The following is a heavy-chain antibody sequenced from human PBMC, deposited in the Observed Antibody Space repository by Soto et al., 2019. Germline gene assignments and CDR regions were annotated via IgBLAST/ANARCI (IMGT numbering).Heavy chain of an antibody. CDR1: GFTFSSYA. CDR3: AKGASYYYDSSGHFDY. V-gene: IGHV3-23*01. CDR2: IGASGGST. D-gene: IGHD3-22*01. Sequence: EVQLLESGGGLVQPGGSLRLSCAASGFTFSSYAMNWVRQAPGKGLEWVSGIGASGGSTDYADSVKGRFTISRDNSKNKLYLEMNSLRAEDTAVYYCAKGASYYYDSSGHFDYWGQGTLVTVSS. J-gene: IGHJ4*02.